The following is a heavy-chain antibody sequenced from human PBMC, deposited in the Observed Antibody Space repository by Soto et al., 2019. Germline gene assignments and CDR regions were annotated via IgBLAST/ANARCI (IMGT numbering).Heavy chain of an antibody. CDR2: IIPILGIA. J-gene: IGHJ4*02. Sequence: SVKVSCKASGGTFSSYTISWVRQAPGQGLEWMGRIIPILGIANYAQKFQGRVTITADKSTSTAYMELRSLRSDDTAVYYCAVIGDCSSTRCREYYFDDWGQGTLVTFSS. CDR3: AVIGDCSSTRCREYYFDD. D-gene: IGHD2-2*01. CDR1: GGTFSSYT. V-gene: IGHV1-69*02.